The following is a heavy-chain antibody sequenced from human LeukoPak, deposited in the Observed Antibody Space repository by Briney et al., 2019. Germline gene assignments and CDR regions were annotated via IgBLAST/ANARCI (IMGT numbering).Heavy chain of an antibody. D-gene: IGHD5-18*01. V-gene: IGHV1-18*01. Sequence: ASVTVSCKASGYTFTSYGISWVRQAPGQGLEWMGWISAYNGNTNYAQKLQGRVTMTTDTSTSTAYMELWSLRSDDTAVYYCARDPNSYGTDYWGQGTLVTVSS. CDR2: ISAYNGNT. CDR1: GYTFTSYG. J-gene: IGHJ4*02. CDR3: ARDPNSYGTDY.